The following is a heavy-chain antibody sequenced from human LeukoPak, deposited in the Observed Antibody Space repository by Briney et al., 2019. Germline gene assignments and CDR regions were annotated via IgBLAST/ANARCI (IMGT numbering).Heavy chain of an antibody. CDR2: INHSGST. Sequence: PSETLSLTCAVYGGSFSGYYWSWIRQPPGKGLEWIGEINHSGSTNHNPSLKSRVTIPVDTSKNQFSLKLGSVTAADTAVYYCARGDHVKYQLRVFDYWGQGTLVTVSS. CDR1: GGSFSGYY. D-gene: IGHD2-2*01. V-gene: IGHV4-34*01. J-gene: IGHJ4*02. CDR3: ARGDHVKYQLRVFDY.